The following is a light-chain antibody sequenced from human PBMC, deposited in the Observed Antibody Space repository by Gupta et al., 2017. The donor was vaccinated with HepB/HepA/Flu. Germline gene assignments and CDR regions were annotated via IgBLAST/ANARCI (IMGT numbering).Light chain of an antibody. J-gene: IGLJ3*02. Sequence: QSILTQPPSVSGAPGQSVTIPCSGSSSNIGAGYDVHWYQHLPGTAPKLLRYGNANRPSGVPDRFSGSKSGTSASLAINGLLAEDEADYYCTSYDSSLSGFVFGGGTKLTVL. CDR2: GNA. CDR1: SSNIGAGYD. V-gene: IGLV1-40*01. CDR3: TSYDSSLSGFV.